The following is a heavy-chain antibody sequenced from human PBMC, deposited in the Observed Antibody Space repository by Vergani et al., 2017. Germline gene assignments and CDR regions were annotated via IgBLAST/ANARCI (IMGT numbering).Heavy chain of an antibody. CDR3: ASGAIVATMRVWGDYYYYMDV. Sequence: QVQLVESGGGVVQPGRSLRLSCAASGFTFSSYAMHWVRQAPGXGLEWVAVISYDGSNKYYADSVKGRFTISRDNSKSTLYLQMNSLRAEDTAVYYCASGAIVATMRVWGDYYYYMDVWGKGTTVTVSS. D-gene: IGHD5-12*01. CDR1: GFTFSSYA. J-gene: IGHJ6*03. V-gene: IGHV3-30*01. CDR2: ISYDGSNK.